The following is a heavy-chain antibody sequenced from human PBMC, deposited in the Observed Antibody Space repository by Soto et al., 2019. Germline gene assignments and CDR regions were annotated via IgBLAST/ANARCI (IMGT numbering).Heavy chain of an antibody. CDR2: IDPSDSYT. CDR1: GYSFTSYW. V-gene: IGHV5-10-1*01. Sequence: GESLKISCKGSGYSFTSYWISWVRQMPGKGLEWMGRIDPSDSYTNYSPSFQGHVTISADKSISTAYLQWSSLKASDTAMYYCARMGGYSGYDSPLAGYYGMDVWGQGTTVTVSS. D-gene: IGHD5-12*01. CDR3: ARMGGYSGYDSPLAGYYGMDV. J-gene: IGHJ6*02.